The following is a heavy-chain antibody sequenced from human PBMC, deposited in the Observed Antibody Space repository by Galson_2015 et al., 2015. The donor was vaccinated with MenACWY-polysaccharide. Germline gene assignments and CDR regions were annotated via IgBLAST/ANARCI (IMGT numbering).Heavy chain of an antibody. CDR2: INQDGREV. Sequence: SLRLSCAASGFIISGYWMSWVRQAPGMGLEWVANINQDGREVYYVDSVKGRFAISRDNPKNSLYLQMNSLRPEDTAVYYCARYVTTGGQIRYFDYWGQGALVTVSS. CDR3: ARYVTTGGQIRYFDY. D-gene: IGHD3-22*01. J-gene: IGHJ4*02. CDR1: GFIISGYW. V-gene: IGHV3-7*01.